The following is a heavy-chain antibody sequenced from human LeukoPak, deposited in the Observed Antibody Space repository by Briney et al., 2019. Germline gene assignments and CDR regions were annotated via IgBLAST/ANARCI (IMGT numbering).Heavy chain of an antibody. Sequence: GGSLRLSCAASGFTFSSYGMHWVRQAPGKGLEWVAFIRYDGSNKYYADSVKGRFTISRDNSKNTLYLQMNSLRAEDTAVYYCAKVRLPHGGHWFDPWGQGTLVTVSS. J-gene: IGHJ5*02. D-gene: IGHD3-16*01. CDR2: IRYDGSNK. V-gene: IGHV3-30*02. CDR3: AKVRLPHGGHWFDP. CDR1: GFTFSSYG.